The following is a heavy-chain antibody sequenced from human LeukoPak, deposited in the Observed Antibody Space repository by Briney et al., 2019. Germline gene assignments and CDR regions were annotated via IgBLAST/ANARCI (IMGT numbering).Heavy chain of an antibody. D-gene: IGHD6-25*01. V-gene: IGHV1-46*01. CDR3: AREGAAEAKNFDY. CDR1: GYTFTNYY. CDR2: INLNAVTT. Sequence: ASVKVSCKASGYTFTNYYIHWMRQAPGQGLEWVGIINLNAVTTRYTQKFQGRITVTRDTSTSTVYMELSSLRSEDTAVYFCAREGAAEAKNFDYWGQGTLVIVSS. J-gene: IGHJ4*02.